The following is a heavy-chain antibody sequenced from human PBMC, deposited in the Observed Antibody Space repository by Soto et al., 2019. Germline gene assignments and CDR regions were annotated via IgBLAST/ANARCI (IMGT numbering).Heavy chain of an antibody. D-gene: IGHD3-10*01. CDR2: ISPSSSTI. V-gene: IGHV3-48*01. CDR3: HTVAGEPASRRTVD. Sequence: EVLLVESGGGLVQPGGSLRLSCTASAFTLSSYNVNWVRQAPGKGLEWVSYISPSSSTIYYADSVKGRFTISRDNAKNSLYLQMNSLRAEDTAMYYCHTVAGEPASRRTVDWGQGTLVTVSS. J-gene: IGHJ4*02. CDR1: AFTLSSYN.